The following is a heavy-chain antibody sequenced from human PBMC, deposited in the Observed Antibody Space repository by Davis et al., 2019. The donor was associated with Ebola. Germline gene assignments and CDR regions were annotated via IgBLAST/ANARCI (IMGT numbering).Heavy chain of an antibody. V-gene: IGHV3-23*01. Sequence: GESLKISCVVSGFTFSTYAMNWVRQAPGTSXSFXSVIIGNGETTFYADAVKGRFTISRDNAKNTLYLQRKSLRAEETAIYYCAKFRGTQQMDYWGQGTLVTVSS. D-gene: IGHD1/OR15-1a*01. CDR1: GFTFSTYA. CDR2: IIGNGETT. CDR3: AKFRGTQQMDY. J-gene: IGHJ4*02.